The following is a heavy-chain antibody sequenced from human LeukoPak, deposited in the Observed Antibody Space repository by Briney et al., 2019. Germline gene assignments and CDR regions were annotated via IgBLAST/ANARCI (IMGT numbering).Heavy chain of an antibody. J-gene: IGHJ4*02. D-gene: IGHD3-9*01. CDR2: ISYDGSNK. CDR1: GFTFSSYG. CDR3: AKSTWFDYFDY. V-gene: IGHV3-30*18. Sequence: GGSLRLSCAASGFTFSSYGMHWVRQAPGKGLEWVAVISYDGSNKYYADSVKGRFTISRDNSKNTLYLQMNRLRADDTAIYYCAKSTWFDYFDYWGQGTLVTVSS.